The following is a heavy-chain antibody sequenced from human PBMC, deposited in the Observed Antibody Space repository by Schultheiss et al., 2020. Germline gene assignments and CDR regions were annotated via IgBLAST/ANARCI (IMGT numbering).Heavy chain of an antibody. D-gene: IGHD5-12*01. CDR3: ARVWLGRAFDI. CDR1: GGSISSSN. J-gene: IGHJ3*02. V-gene: IGHV3-11*06. Sequence: LSLTCAVSGGSISSSNWWSWVRQPPGKGLEWVSYISSSSSYTNYADSVKGRFTISRDNAKNSLSLQMNSLRAEDTAVYYCARVWLGRAFDIWGQGTMVTVSS. CDR2: ISSSSSYT.